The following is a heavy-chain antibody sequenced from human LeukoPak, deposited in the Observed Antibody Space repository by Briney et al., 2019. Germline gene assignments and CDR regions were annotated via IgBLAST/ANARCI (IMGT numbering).Heavy chain of an antibody. CDR3: ARGLPNRSVVVVPAAFDY. J-gene: IGHJ4*02. CDR2: IYYSETTGTT. D-gene: IGHD2-2*01. V-gene: IGHV4-39*07. Sequence: SETLSLTCSVSGVSIRSSNDYWGWIRQPPGKGLEWIGSIYYSETTGTTYYNPFLRSRVTISVDSSKNQFSLNLTFVTAADTAIYYCARGLPNRSVVVVPAAFDYWGQGTRVTVSS. CDR1: GVSIRSSNDY.